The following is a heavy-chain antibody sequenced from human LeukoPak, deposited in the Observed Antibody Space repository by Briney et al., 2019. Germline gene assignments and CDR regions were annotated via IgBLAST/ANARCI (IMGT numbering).Heavy chain of an antibody. Sequence: KSSETLSLTCTVSGGSIRSYYWSWIRQPPGKGLEWIGYIYYSGSTNYNPSLKSRVTISVDTSKNQFSLKLSSVTAADTAVYYCARVEGYSSSWYQTYYYYYMDVWGKGTTVTVSS. CDR1: GGSIRSYY. CDR2: IYYSGST. J-gene: IGHJ6*03. D-gene: IGHD6-13*01. V-gene: IGHV4-59*01. CDR3: ARVEGYSSSWYQTYYYYYMDV.